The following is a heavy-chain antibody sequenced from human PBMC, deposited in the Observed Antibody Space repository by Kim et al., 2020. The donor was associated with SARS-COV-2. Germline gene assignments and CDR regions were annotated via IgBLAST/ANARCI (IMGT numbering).Heavy chain of an antibody. V-gene: IGHV4-4*07. Sequence: SETLSLTCTVSGGSITNYYWSWIRQPAGKGLEWIGRIHSSGYTDYNPSLKSRVTMSVDTSKKQFSLKMWSLTAADTALFYCARGPGRLVPLDYWGQGILV. CDR3: ARGPGRLVPLDY. J-gene: IGHJ4*02. CDR2: IHSSGYT. CDR1: GGSITNYY. D-gene: IGHD6-6*01.